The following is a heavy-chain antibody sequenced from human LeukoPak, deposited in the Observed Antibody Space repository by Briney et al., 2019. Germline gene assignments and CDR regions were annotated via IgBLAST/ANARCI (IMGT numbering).Heavy chain of an antibody. D-gene: IGHD3-10*02. V-gene: IGHV3-21*01. CDR3: AELGITMIGGV. CDR1: GFTFSNYS. CDR2: ISKGSGYI. J-gene: IGHJ6*04. Sequence: PGGSLRLSCVGSGFTFSNYSFNWVRQAPGKGLEWVSSISKGSGYIYQTDSVKGRFTISRDNAKNSLYLQMNSLRAEDTAVYYCAELGITMIGGVWGKGTTVTISS.